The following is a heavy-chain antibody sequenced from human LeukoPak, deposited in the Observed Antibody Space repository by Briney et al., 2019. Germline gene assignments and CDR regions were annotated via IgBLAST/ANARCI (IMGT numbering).Heavy chain of an antibody. J-gene: IGHJ4*02. V-gene: IGHV1-18*01. CDR3: ARVVVVGDNSFDY. CDR1: GYRFASYA. Sequence: GASVKVSCKASGYRFASYAISWVRQARGQGLEWMGWISAYNGNTHYAQKLQVRVTMTTDTPTSTDYMELRGLRSDDTAVYYCARVVVVGDNSFDYWGQGTLVTVSS. D-gene: IGHD2-15*01. CDR2: ISAYNGNT.